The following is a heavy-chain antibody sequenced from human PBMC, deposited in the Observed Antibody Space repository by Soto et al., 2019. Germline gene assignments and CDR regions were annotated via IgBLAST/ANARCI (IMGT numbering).Heavy chain of an antibody. CDR2: ISYDGSNK. CDR1: GFTFSSYA. CDR3: ARDGRLYSYGYRGFDY. V-gene: IGHV3-30-3*01. Sequence: PGGSLRLSCAASGFTFSSYAMHWVRQAPGEGLEWVAVISYDGSNKYYADSVKGRFTISRDNSTNTLYLQMNSLRAEDTAVYYCARDGRLYSYGYRGFDYGGQGTLVTVSS. D-gene: IGHD5-18*01. J-gene: IGHJ4*02.